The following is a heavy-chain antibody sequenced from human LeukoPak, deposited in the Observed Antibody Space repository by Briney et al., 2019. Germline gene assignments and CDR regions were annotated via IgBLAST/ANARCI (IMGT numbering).Heavy chain of an antibody. CDR2: ISPSGGST. Sequence: ASVKVSCKAFGYTFTSNYMHWVRQAPGQGPEWMGVISPSGGSTTYAQKFQGRVTLTRDMSTSTDYLELSSLRSEDTAVYYCARENDSSGYYYVYAFDIWGQGTMVTVSS. D-gene: IGHD3-22*01. J-gene: IGHJ3*02. V-gene: IGHV1-46*01. CDR1: GYTFTSNY. CDR3: ARENDSSGYYYVYAFDI.